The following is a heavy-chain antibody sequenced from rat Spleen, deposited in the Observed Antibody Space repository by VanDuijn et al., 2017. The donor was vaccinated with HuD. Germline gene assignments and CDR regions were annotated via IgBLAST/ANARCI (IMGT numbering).Heavy chain of an antibody. Sequence: EVQLVESGGGLVQPGRSLKLSCVASGFTFNNYWMTWIRQAPGKGLEWVASITNTGGSTYYPDSGKGRFTISRDNAKSTLYLQMNSLRYEDTDTDYSTRSYYGYNYDYFDYWGQGVMVTVSS. J-gene: IGHJ2*01. V-gene: IGHV5-31*01. D-gene: IGHD1-9*01. CDR1: GFTFNNYW. CDR2: ITNTGGST. CDR3: TRSYYGYNYDYFDY.